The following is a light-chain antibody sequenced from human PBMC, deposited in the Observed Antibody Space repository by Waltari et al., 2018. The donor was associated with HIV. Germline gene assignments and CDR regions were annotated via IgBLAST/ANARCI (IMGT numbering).Light chain of an antibody. CDR3: YSRDSSGNSWV. Sequence: YELSQPPPVSVPPGQTARITCSGDALPKRSAYWYQQKSGQATVLVIYEDSKRPSGIPERFSGSSSGTMATLTISGAQVEDEADYYCYSRDSSGNSWVFGGGTKLTVL. CDR1: ALPKRS. V-gene: IGLV3-10*01. CDR2: EDS. J-gene: IGLJ3*02.